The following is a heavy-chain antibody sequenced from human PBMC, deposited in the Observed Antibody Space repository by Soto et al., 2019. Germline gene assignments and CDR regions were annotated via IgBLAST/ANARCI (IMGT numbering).Heavy chain of an antibody. D-gene: IGHD1-1*01. J-gene: IGHJ6*02. CDR2: IWYDGSNK. Sequence: QVQLVESGGGVVQPGRSLRLSCAASGFTFSSYGMHWVRQAPGKGLEWVAVIWYDGSNKYYADSVKGRFTISRDNSKKTLYLKMNSLRAEDTAVYYCAREEALGLDSGPGYYYGMDVWGRGTTVTVSS. V-gene: IGHV3-33*01. CDR3: AREEALGLDSGPGYYYGMDV. CDR1: GFTFSSYG.